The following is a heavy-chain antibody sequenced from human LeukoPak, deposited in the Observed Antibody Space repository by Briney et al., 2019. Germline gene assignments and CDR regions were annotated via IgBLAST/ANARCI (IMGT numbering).Heavy chain of an antibody. CDR1: GFTFSSYA. V-gene: IGHV3-7*03. CDR2: INRDGSER. Sequence: GGSLRLSCAASGFTFSSYAMSWVRQAPGKGLEWVANINRDGSERYHVDSVKGRFTISRDDAKSSLYLQMNSLRAEDTAVYYCARRNAMDVWGQGTTVIVFS. J-gene: IGHJ6*02. CDR3: ARRNAMDV.